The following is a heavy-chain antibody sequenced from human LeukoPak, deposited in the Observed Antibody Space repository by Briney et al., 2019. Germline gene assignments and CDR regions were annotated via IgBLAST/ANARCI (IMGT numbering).Heavy chain of an antibody. CDR3: ARNFDYWGAFDI. CDR2: IYSSGNT. CDR1: GSSIRSNY. D-gene: IGHD3-3*01. J-gene: IGHJ3*02. V-gene: IGHV4-4*07. Sequence: PSETLSLTCTVSGSSIRSNYWSWIRQSAGKGLEWIGRIYSSGNTNYNPSFESRVTMSVDTSKNHFSLKLSSVTAADTAVYFCARNFDYWGAFDIWGQGTTVTVSS.